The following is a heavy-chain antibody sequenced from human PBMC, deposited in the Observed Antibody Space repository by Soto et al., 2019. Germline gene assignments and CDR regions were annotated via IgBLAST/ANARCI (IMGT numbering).Heavy chain of an antibody. Sequence: QVQLVESGGGLVKPGGSLRLSCAASGFSLSDYYMNWIRQAPGKGLEWISCSGSGSGDTIYYADSVYGRFTVSRDNAKNSLFLQMNSLRVEDTAVYYCARKRQGHGDPFDNWGQGTLVTVSS. CDR1: GFSLSDYY. D-gene: IGHD4-17*01. CDR3: ARKRQGHGDPFDN. J-gene: IGHJ4*02. CDR2: SGSGSGDTI. V-gene: IGHV3-11*01.